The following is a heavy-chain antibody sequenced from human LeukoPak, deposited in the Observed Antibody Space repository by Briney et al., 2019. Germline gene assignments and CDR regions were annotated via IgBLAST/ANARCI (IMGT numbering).Heavy chain of an antibody. CDR2: LRNDGSYK. Sequence: GGSLRLSCVTSGITFSNYAMHWLRQAPGKGLEWVAYLRNDGSYKQYADSVKGRFTISRDNAKNSLYLQMNSLRAEDTALYYCARGASRADYWGQGTLVTVSS. CDR3: ARGASRADY. J-gene: IGHJ4*02. CDR1: GITFSNYA. V-gene: IGHV3-30*02.